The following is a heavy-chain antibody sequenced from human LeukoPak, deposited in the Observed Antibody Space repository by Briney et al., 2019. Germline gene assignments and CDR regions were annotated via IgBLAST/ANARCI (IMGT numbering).Heavy chain of an antibody. CDR2: ISGSGGST. D-gene: IGHD5-12*01. CDR3: AKARGVATIEVTYYFDY. J-gene: IGHJ4*02. V-gene: IGHV3-23*01. Sequence: PWGFLRLSCAASGFTFSSYAMSWVRQAPGNGLEWVAAISGSGGSTYYADSVKGRFTISRDNSKNTLYLQMNSLRAEDTAVYYCAKARGVATIEVTYYFDYWGQGTLVTVSS. CDR1: GFTFSSYA.